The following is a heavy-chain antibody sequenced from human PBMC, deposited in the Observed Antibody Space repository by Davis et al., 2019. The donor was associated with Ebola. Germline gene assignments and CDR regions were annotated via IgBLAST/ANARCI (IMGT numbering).Heavy chain of an antibody. V-gene: IGHV3-66*02. Sequence: GESLKISCAASGFTVSSNYMSWVRQAPGKGLEWVSVIYSGGSTYYADSVKGRFTISRDNSKNTLYLQMNSLRAEDTAVYYCARGLIAAAGTKKWNWFDPWGQGTLVTVSS. CDR2: IYSGGST. D-gene: IGHD6-13*01. J-gene: IGHJ5*02. CDR1: GFTVSSNY. CDR3: ARGLIAAAGTKKWNWFDP.